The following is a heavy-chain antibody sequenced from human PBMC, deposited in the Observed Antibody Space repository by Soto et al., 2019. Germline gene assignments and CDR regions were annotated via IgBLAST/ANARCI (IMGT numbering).Heavy chain of an antibody. Sequence: HPGGSLRLSCAASGFTFSSYAMSWVRQAPGKGLEWVSAISGSGGSTYYADSVKGRFTISRDNSKNTLYLQMNSLRAEDTAVYYCAKAQDIVVVPAAAHYYYYGMDVWGQGTTVTVSS. D-gene: IGHD2-2*01. J-gene: IGHJ6*02. CDR1: GFTFSSYA. CDR3: AKAQDIVVVPAAAHYYYYGMDV. CDR2: ISGSGGST. V-gene: IGHV3-23*01.